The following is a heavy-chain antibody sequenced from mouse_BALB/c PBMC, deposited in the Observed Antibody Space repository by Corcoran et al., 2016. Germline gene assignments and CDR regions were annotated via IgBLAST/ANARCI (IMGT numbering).Heavy chain of an antibody. J-gene: IGHJ3*01. CDR1: GYSFPSYY. D-gene: IGHD2-4*01. CDR2: IFPGSGNT. Sequence: QVQLQQSGPELVKPGASVKISCKASGYSFPSYYIHWVKQRPGQGLEWIGWIFPGSGNTKYNEKFKGKATLTADTSSSTAYMQLSSLTSEDSAVYFCASGYYDYGGFAYWGQGTLVTVSA. CDR3: ASGYYDYGGFAY. V-gene: IGHV1-66*01.